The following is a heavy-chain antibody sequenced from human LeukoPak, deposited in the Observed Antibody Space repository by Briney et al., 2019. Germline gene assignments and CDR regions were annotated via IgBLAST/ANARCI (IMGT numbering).Heavy chain of an antibody. Sequence: PGGSLRLSCAASGFTFSSYAMSWVRQAPGKGLEWVSAISGSGGSTYYADSVKGRFTISRDNAKNSLYLQMNSLRAEDTALYYCAKGRSFTVTTPFDYWGQGTLVTVSS. V-gene: IGHV3-23*01. CDR2: ISGSGGST. J-gene: IGHJ4*02. CDR3: AKGRSFTVTTPFDY. CDR1: GFTFSSYA. D-gene: IGHD4-17*01.